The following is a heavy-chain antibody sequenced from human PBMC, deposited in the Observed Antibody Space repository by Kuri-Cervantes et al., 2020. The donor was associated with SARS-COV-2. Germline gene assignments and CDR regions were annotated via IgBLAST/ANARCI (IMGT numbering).Heavy chain of an antibody. CDR3: ARGAADCTGGVCRDWFDP. V-gene: IGHV1-46*01. CDR1: GYTFTSYY. D-gene: IGHD2-8*02. J-gene: IGHJ5*02. Sequence: ASVKVSCKASGYTFTSYYMHWVRQAPGQGLEWMGIINPSGGSTSYAQKFQGRVTMTRDTSISTAYMELSRLRSDDTAVYYCARGAADCTGGVCRDWFDPWGQGTLVTVSS. CDR2: INPSGGST.